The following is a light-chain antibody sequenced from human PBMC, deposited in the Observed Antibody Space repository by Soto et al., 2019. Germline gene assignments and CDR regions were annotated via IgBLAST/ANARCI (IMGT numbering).Light chain of an antibody. CDR2: GDN. Sequence: QSVLTQPPSVSGAPGQMVSISCTGSTSNIGAPYDVHWYQHLPGTAPKLLIYGDNNRPSGVPDRFSGSKSGTSASLAITRLQAEDEADYYCQSYDISLHNYVFGTGTKV. V-gene: IGLV1-40*01. CDR1: TSNIGAPYD. J-gene: IGLJ1*01. CDR3: QSYDISLHNYV.